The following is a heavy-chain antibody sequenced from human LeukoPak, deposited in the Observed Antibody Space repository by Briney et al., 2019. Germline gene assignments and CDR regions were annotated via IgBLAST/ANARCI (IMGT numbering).Heavy chain of an antibody. CDR3: VRDLTGGDDYFDF. J-gene: IGHJ4*02. D-gene: IGHD1-20*01. CDR1: GFTFSSYA. V-gene: IGHV3-23*01. CDR2: ISGSGGST. Sequence: PGGSLRLSCAASGFTFSSYAMSWVRQAPGKGLEWVSAISGSGGSTYYADSVKGRFTISRENTENSLYLQMNSLRAEDTAVYYCVRDLTGGDDYFDFWGQGTLVTVSS.